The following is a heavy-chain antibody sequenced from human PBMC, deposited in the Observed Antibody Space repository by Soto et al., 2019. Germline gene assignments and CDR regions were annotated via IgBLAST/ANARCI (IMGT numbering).Heavy chain of an antibody. V-gene: IGHV3-30*18. D-gene: IGHD1-26*01. CDR1: GFTFSCYG. Sequence: SLRLSCAASGFTFSCYGMHWVRQAPGKGLEWVAVISYDGSNKYYADSVKGRFTISRDNSKNTLYLQMNSLRAEDTAVYYCAKEERGGSYKVFDYWCQGPLSTLST. CDR3: AKEERGGSYKVFDY. CDR2: ISYDGSNK. J-gene: IGHJ4*02.